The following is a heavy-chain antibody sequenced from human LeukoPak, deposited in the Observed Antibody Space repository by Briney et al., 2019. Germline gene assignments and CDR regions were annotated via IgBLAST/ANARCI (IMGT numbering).Heavy chain of an antibody. D-gene: IGHD1-1*01. CDR3: ARVGTALEVFDI. CDR2: IYYSEST. V-gene: IGHV4-30-4*01. Sequence: SETLSLTCTVSGGSNNSGHYYWRSIRQPPGKVLQRNGYIYYSESTYNNPSLKRRVTISVDTSKNQFSMKLSSVTAADTAVYYCARVGTALEVFDIWGQGTMVTVSS. J-gene: IGHJ3*02. CDR1: GGSNNSGHYY.